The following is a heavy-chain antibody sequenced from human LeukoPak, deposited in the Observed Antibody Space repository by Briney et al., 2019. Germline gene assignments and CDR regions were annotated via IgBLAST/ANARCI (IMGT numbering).Heavy chain of an antibody. Sequence: GGSLRLSCAASGFTFSSYGMHWVRQAPGKGLEWVAVISYDGSNKYYADSVKGRFTISRDNSKNTLYLQMNSLRAEDTAVYYCASSQLLWGVIDYWGQGTLVTVSS. V-gene: IGHV3-30*03. CDR3: ASSQLLWGVIDY. CDR1: GFTFSSYG. J-gene: IGHJ4*02. D-gene: IGHD2-2*01. CDR2: ISYDGSNK.